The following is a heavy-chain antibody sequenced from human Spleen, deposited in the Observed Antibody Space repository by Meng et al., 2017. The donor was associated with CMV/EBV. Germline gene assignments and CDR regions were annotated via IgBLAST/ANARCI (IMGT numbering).Heavy chain of an antibody. Sequence: GESLKISCAASGFTFIDYSMSWIRQAPGKGLEWVSLIYSGGSSTYYADSVKGRFTISRDNSKNTLYLQMNSLRAEDTAVYYCAKCHLGMVVDYYGMDVWGQGTSVTVSS. CDR2: IYSGGSST. CDR3: AKCHLGMVVDYYGMDV. CDR1: GFTFIDYS. V-gene: IGHV3-23*03. D-gene: IGHD2-21*01. J-gene: IGHJ6*02.